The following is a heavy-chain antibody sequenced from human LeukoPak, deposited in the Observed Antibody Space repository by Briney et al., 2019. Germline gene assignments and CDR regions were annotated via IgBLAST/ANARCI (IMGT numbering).Heavy chain of an antibody. J-gene: IGHJ4*02. D-gene: IGHD6-19*01. Sequence: GGSLRLSCAASGLTFSSHWMHWVRQAPGKGLVWVSRITNDGSSTTYADSVKGRFTISRDNAKNMLYLQVNSLRAEDTAVYYCARGFRVITVAGFDYWGQGTLVTVSS. CDR1: GLTFSSHW. CDR2: ITNDGSST. V-gene: IGHV3-74*01. CDR3: ARGFRVITVAGFDY.